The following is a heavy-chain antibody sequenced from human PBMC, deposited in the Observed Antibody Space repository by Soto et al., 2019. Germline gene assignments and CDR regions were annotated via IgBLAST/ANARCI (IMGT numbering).Heavy chain of an antibody. CDR2: ISYDGSNK. D-gene: IGHD1-7*01. CDR1: GFTFSSYA. J-gene: IGHJ6*02. CDR3: AREAGWNCVRDYYYGMDV. Sequence: QVQLVESGGGVVQPGRSLRLSCAASGFTFSSYAMHWVRQAPGKGLEWVAVISYDGSNKYYADSVKGRFTISRDNSKNTLYLQMNSLRAEDTAVYYCAREAGWNCVRDYYYGMDVWGQGNTVTVSS. V-gene: IGHV3-30-3*01.